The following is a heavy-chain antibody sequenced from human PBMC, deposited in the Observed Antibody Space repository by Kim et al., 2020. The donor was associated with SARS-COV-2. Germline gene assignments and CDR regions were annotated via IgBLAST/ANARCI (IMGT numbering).Heavy chain of an antibody. CDR2: INHSGST. V-gene: IGHV4-34*01. D-gene: IGHD3-10*01. CDR1: GGSFSGYY. CDR3: ARRRGNNWFDP. Sequence: SETLSLTCAVYGGSFSGYYWSWIRQPPGKGLEWIGEINHSGSTNYNPSLKSRVTISVDTSKNQFSLKLSSVTAADTAVYYCARRRGNNWFDPWGQGTLVTVSS. J-gene: IGHJ5*02.